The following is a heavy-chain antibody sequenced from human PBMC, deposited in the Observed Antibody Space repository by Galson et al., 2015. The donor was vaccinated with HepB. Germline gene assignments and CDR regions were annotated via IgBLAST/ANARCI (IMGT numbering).Heavy chain of an antibody. D-gene: IGHD3-22*01. V-gene: IGHV1-69*13. CDR3: ARGVSPLGADYYDSSGYFGY. Sequence: SVKVSCKASGGTFSSYAISWVRQAPGQGLEWMGGIIPIFGTANYAQKFQGRVTITADESTSTAYMELSSLRSEDTAVYYCARGVSPLGADYYDSSGYFGYWGQGTMVTVSS. CDR2: IIPIFGTA. CDR1: GGTFSSYA. J-gene: IGHJ3*01.